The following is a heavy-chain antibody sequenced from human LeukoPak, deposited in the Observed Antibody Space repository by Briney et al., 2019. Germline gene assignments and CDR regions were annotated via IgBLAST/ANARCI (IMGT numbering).Heavy chain of an antibody. J-gene: IGHJ5*02. CDR1: GYTFTSYD. CDR3: ARGKRGVIITSA. V-gene: IGHV1-8*01. D-gene: IGHD3-10*01. Sequence: ASVKVSCKASGYTFTSYDINWVRQATGQGLEWMGWMNPNSGNTGYAQKFQGRVTMTRNTSISTAYMELSSLRSEDTAVYYCARGKRGVIITSAWGQGTLVTVSS. CDR2: MNPNSGNT.